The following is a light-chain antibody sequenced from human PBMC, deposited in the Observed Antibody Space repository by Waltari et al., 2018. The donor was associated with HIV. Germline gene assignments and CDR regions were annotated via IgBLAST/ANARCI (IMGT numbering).Light chain of an antibody. V-gene: IGLV1-40*01. CDR2: CNS. CDR3: QSYDTRSSGFLV. J-gene: IGLJ3*02. CDR1: SSNIGANYD. Sequence: QSVLTQPPSVSGAPGQTVTISCTGSSSNIGANYDVYWYQQLPGRAPKVLVYCNSYRPPGVPDRFSGSKSGTSASLAITGLQADDEGYYYCQSYDTRSSGFLVFGGGTKVTVL.